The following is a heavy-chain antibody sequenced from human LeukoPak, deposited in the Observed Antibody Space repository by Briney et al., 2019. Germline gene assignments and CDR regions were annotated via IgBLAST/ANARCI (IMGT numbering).Heavy chain of an antibody. Sequence: GGSLRLSCAAFGFTFTSHSMTWVRQPPGKGLEWVSCISSSGSYIFYADSVQGRFTISRDNAKKSLYLQMNSLRADDTAIYYCARVRSYSNSYYDFDPWGQGTLVTVSS. D-gene: IGHD6-13*01. V-gene: IGHV3-21*01. CDR3: ARVRSYSNSYYDFDP. CDR1: GFTFTSHS. CDR2: ISSSGSYI. J-gene: IGHJ5*02.